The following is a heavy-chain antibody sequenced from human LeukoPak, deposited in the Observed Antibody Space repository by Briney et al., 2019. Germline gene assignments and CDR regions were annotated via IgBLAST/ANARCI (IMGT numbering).Heavy chain of an antibody. Sequence: SGGSLRLSCAASGFTFGNYWMHWVRQAPGKGLVWVSRINSDGRSISYADSVKGRFTISRDNAKNSLYLQMNSLRAEDTAVYYCARVIIVGATGIWGQGTMVTVSS. D-gene: IGHD1-26*01. CDR1: GFTFGNYW. CDR2: INSDGRSI. CDR3: ARVIIVGATGI. V-gene: IGHV3-74*01. J-gene: IGHJ3*02.